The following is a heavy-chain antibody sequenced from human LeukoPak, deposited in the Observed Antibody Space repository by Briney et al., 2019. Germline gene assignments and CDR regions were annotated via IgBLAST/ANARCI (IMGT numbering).Heavy chain of an antibody. Sequence: PGGSLRLSCAASGFTFSSYSMNWVRQAPGKGLEWVSHISSSNTIYYADSVKGRFTISRDNAKNSLYLQMNSLRAEDTAVYYCAELGITMIGGVWGKGTTVTISS. CDR2: ISSSNTI. V-gene: IGHV3-48*04. D-gene: IGHD3-10*02. CDR3: AELGITMIGGV. CDR1: GFTFSSYS. J-gene: IGHJ6*04.